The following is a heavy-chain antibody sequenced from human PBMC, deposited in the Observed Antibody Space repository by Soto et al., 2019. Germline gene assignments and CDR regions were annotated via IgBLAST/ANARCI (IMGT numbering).Heavy chain of an antibody. D-gene: IGHD2-15*01. CDR3: AREEDCSGGSCYFYDAFDI. CDR1: GGTFSSYA. V-gene: IGHV1-69*01. J-gene: IGHJ3*02. CDR2: IIPIFGTA. Sequence: QVQLVQSGAEVKKPGSSVKVSCKASGGTFSSYAISWVRQAPGQGLEWMGGIIPIFGTANYAQKFQGRVTITADESTSTAYMELSSLRSEDTAVYYCAREEDCSGGSCYFYDAFDIWGQGTMVTVSS.